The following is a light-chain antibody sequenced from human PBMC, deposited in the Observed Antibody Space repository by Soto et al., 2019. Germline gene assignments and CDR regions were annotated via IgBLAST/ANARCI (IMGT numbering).Light chain of an antibody. Sequence: DIQMTQSPSTLSASVGDRVTITCRASQTVSSWLAWYQQKPGKAPKLLIYDVSSLESGVPSRFSGSGSGTEFTLTISNLQPDDFATYYCQQYYSYSRTFGQGTKVEVE. CDR1: QTVSSW. CDR3: QQYYSYSRT. CDR2: DVS. V-gene: IGKV1-5*01. J-gene: IGKJ1*01.